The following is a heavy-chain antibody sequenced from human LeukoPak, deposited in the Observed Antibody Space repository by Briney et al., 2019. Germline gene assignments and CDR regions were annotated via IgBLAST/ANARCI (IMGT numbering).Heavy chain of an antibody. V-gene: IGHV3-23*01. D-gene: IGHD1-26*01. Sequence: PGGSLRLSCAASGFTFSSYAMSWVRQAPGKGLEWVSAISGSGGSTYYADSVKGRFTISRDNSKNTLYVQMNSLRAEDTAVYYCAKDLRVVGAYFDYWGQGPLVTVSS. J-gene: IGHJ4*02. CDR3: AKDLRVVGAYFDY. CDR1: GFTFSSYA. CDR2: ISGSGGST.